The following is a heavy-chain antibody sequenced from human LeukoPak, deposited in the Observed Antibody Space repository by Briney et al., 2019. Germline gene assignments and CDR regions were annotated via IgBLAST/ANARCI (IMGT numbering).Heavy chain of an antibody. V-gene: IGHV1-69*13. CDR1: GGTFSSYA. CDR2: IIPIFGTA. CDR3: ARDCTNGVCYIAAYYYYYGMDV. J-gene: IGHJ6*02. Sequence: SVKVSCKASGGTFSSYAISWVRQAPGQGLEWMGGIIPIFGTANYAQKFQGRVTITADESTSTAYMELSSLRSEDTAVYYCARDCTNGVCYIAAYYYYYGMDVWGQGTTVTVSS. D-gene: IGHD2-8*01.